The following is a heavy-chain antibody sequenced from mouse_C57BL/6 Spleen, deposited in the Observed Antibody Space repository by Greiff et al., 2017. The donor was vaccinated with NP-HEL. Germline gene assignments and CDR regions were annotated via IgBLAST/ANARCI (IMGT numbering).Heavy chain of an antibody. J-gene: IGHJ1*03. CDR1: GFTFSNYW. V-gene: IGHV6-3*01. Sequence: EVKVEESGGGLVQPGGSMKLSCVASGFTFSNYWMNWVRQSPEKGLEWVAQIRLKSDNYATHYAESVKGRFTISRDDSKSSVYLQMNNLRAEDTGIYYCTPGTDWYFDVWGTGTTVTVSS. D-gene: IGHD4-1*01. CDR3: TPGTDWYFDV. CDR2: IRLKSDNYAT.